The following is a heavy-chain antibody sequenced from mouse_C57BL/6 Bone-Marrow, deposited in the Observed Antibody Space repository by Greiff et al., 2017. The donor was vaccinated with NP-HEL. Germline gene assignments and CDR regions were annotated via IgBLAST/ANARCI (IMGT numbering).Heavy chain of an antibody. CDR3: APLNWDWFAY. D-gene: IGHD4-1*01. J-gene: IGHJ3*01. CDR1: GYTFTSYW. Sequence: VQLQQPGAELVKPGASVKLSCKASGYTFTSYWMQWVKQRPGQGLEWIGEIDPSDSYTNYNQKFKGKATLTVDTSSSTAYMQLSSLTSEDSAVYYCAPLNWDWFAYWGQGTLVTVSA. CDR2: IDPSDSYT. V-gene: IGHV1-50*01.